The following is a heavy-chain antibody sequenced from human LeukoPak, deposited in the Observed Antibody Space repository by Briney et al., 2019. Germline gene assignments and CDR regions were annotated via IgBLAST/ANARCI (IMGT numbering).Heavy chain of an antibody. CDR1: GYTFTAYY. Sequence: ASVKVSCRSSGYTFTAYYMHWVRQAPGEGLEWMGWINPNSGGTNYAQKLQGRVTMTGDTSISTVYMELSRLTSDDTAVYFCARALRYCTDGVCTQDYYYYYMDIWGKGTTVTVSS. CDR2: INPNSGGT. CDR3: ARALRYCTDGVCTQDYYYYYMDI. J-gene: IGHJ6*03. D-gene: IGHD2-8*01. V-gene: IGHV1-2*02.